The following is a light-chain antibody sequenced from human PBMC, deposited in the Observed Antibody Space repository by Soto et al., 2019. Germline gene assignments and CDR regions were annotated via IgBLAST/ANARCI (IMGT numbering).Light chain of an antibody. CDR2: GAS. Sequence: EIVLTQSPGTLSLSPGERATLSCRASQSVSSHFLAWYQQNPGQAPRLLIYGASRRATGIPDRFSVSGSGTDFTLTISRLEPEDFAVYFCQQYSSPPLTFGGGTKVEIK. J-gene: IGKJ4*01. V-gene: IGKV3-20*01. CDR3: QQYSSPPLT. CDR1: QSVSSHF.